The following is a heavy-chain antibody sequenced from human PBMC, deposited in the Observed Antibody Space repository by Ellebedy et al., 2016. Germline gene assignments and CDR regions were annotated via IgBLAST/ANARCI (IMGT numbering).Heavy chain of an antibody. CDR2: IFWDDDK. D-gene: IGHD1-7*01. CDR3: AHRGSGTTRFDY. Sequence: SGPTLVXPTETVTLTCTFSGFSLANSGEGVGWIRQFPGKTLEWLALIFWDDDKRYSPSLEDRLTVTKDTSRNQVVLILTNVDPLDTATYYCAHRGSGTTRFDYWGQGTRVTVSS. CDR1: GFSLANSGEG. J-gene: IGHJ4*02. V-gene: IGHV2-5*02.